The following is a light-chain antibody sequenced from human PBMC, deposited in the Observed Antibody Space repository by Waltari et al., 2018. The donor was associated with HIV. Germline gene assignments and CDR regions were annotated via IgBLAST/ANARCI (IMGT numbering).Light chain of an antibody. CDR2: LDGNGDY. CDR1: RGHSIYI. V-gene: IGLV4-60*03. Sequence: QPVLTHSSSASASLGSSVKPTCTLSRGHSIYITAWNQHKQRKAPRNLMNLDGNGDYNKGSGVPDRFSGSSSGADRYLTMSDFQTEDEADYYCENCDHIVRVFGGGTKPTVL. CDR3: ENCDHIVRV. J-gene: IGLJ3*02.